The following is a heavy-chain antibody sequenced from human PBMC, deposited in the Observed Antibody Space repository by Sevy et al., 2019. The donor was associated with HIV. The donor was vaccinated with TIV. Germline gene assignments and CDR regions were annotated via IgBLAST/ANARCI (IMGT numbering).Heavy chain of an antibody. D-gene: IGHD5-18*01. CDR2: ISYDGSNK. J-gene: IGHJ6*02. V-gene: IGHV3-30*04. Sequence: GGSLRLSCAASGFTFSSYAMHWVRQAPGKGLEWVAVISYDGSNKYYADSVKGRFTISRDNSKNTMYLQMNSLRAEDTAVDYCAGEGGYSYGTGDYYYYYGMDVWGQGTTVTVSS. CDR1: GFTFSSYA. CDR3: AGEGGYSYGTGDYYYYYGMDV.